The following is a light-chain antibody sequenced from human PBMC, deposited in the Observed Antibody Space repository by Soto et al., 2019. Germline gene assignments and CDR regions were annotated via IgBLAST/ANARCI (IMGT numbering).Light chain of an antibody. CDR3: QQTSSAPFT. J-gene: IGKJ3*01. V-gene: IGKV1-5*01. CDR2: DAA. CDR1: QSITNR. Sequence: DIQMTQSPSTLSASVGDRVTITCRASQSITNRLAWYQQKPGKAPKLLIFDAASLQSGVPSRFSGSGSRTDFTLTITSLQPEDFATYYCQQTSSAPFTFGPGTKVDIK.